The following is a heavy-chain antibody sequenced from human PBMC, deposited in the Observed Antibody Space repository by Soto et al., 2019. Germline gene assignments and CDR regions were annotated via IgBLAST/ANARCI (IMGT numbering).Heavy chain of an antibody. Sequence: ASVKVSCKASGGTFSSYAISWVRQAPGQGLEWMGGIIPIFGTANYAQKFQGRVTITADESTSTAYMELSSLRSEDTAVYYCARDTHSSGWYYWFDPWGQGTLVTVSS. CDR1: GGTFSSYA. D-gene: IGHD6-19*01. CDR3: ARDTHSSGWYYWFDP. CDR2: IIPIFGTA. V-gene: IGHV1-69*13. J-gene: IGHJ5*02.